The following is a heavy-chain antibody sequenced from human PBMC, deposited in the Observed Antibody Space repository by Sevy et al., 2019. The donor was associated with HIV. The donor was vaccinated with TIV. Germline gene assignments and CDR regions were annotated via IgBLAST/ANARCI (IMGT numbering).Heavy chain of an antibody. Sequence: GGSLRLSCAASGFTFSSYGMHWVRQAPGKGLEWVAVIWYDGSNKYYADSVKGRFTISRDNSKNTLYLQMNSLRAEDXXXXXXXXXXXXXXXEPSIDYWGQGTLVTVSS. D-gene: IGHD4-4*01. CDR3: XXXXXXXXXEPSIDY. CDR2: IWYDGSNK. CDR1: GFTFSSYG. V-gene: IGHV3-33*01. J-gene: IGHJ4*02.